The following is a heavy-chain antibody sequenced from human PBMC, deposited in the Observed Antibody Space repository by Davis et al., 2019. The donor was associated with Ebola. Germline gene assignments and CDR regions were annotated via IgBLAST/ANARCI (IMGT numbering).Heavy chain of an antibody. CDR2: INPYNGGT. CDR3: ARVGYCSGGSCYFYDY. Sequence: AASVKVSCKASGYTFTGYYMHWVRRAPGQGLEWMGRINPYNGGTNYAQKFQGRVTMTRDTSISTAYMELSRLRSDDTAVYYCARVGYCSGGSCYFYDYWGQGTLVTVSS. D-gene: IGHD2-15*01. J-gene: IGHJ4*02. V-gene: IGHV1-2*06. CDR1: GYTFTGYY.